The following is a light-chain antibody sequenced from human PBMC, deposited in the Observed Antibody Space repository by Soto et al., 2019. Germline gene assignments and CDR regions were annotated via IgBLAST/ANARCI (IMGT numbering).Light chain of an antibody. CDR1: QTISSNY. V-gene: IGKV3-20*01. J-gene: IGKJ3*01. CDR3: QKYGRPPPEFT. Sequence: EIVLTQSPGTLSLSAGERATLSCRASQTISSNYLAWYQQKPGQAPRLLIFGASYRATGIPDRFSGSGSGTDFTLPIGRLEPEVFAFYYCQKYGRPPPEFTFGPGTKVNIK. CDR2: GAS.